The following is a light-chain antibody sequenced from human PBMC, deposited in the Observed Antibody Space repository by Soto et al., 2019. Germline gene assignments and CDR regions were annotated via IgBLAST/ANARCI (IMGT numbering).Light chain of an antibody. J-gene: IGLJ2*01. V-gene: IGLV2-14*01. CDR2: DVR. CDR1: SSDIGGYNY. CDR3: SSYTSSSTVK. Sequence: QSALTQPASVSGSPGQSITISCTGTSSDIGGYNYISWYQQLPGKAPKFIIYDVRYRPSGVSNRFSGSRSGNTASLTISGLQAEHEADYFCSSYTSSSTVKFGVRTQLTLL.